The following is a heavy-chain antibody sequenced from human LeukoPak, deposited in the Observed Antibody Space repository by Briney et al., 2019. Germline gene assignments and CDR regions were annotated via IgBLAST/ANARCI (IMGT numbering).Heavy chain of an antibody. CDR2: IYHSGST. J-gene: IGHJ4*02. D-gene: IGHD6-13*01. V-gene: IGHV4-38-2*01. CDR3: ARRAAAGPFDY. CDR1: GYSISSDYY. Sequence: SETLPLTCAVSGYSISSDYYWDWIRQPPGKGLEWIASIYHSGSTYYNPSLNSRVTISVDTPKNHFSLKLSSVTAADPAVYYCARRAAAGPFDYWGQGTLVTVSS.